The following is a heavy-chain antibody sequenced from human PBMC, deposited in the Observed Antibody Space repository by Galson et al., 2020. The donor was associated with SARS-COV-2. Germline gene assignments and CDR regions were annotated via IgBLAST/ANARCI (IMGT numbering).Heavy chain of an antibody. CDR2: ISWNSGSI. V-gene: IGHV3-9*01. D-gene: IGHD3-16*01. J-gene: IGHJ4*02. CDR3: ARIIMITFGGEPHFDY. CDR1: GFTFDDYA. Sequence: GGSLRLSCAASGFTFDDYAMHWVRQAPGKGLEWVSGISWNSGSIGYADSVKGRFTISRDNAKNSLYLQMNSLRAEDTALYYCARIIMITFGGEPHFDYWGQGTLVTVSS.